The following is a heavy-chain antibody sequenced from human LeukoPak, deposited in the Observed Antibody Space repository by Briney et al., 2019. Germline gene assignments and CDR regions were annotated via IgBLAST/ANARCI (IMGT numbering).Heavy chain of an antibody. V-gene: IGHV4-61*08. J-gene: IGHJ1*01. D-gene: IGHD5-24*01. Sequence: SETLSLTCTVSGGSISSGGYYWSWIRQHPGKGLEWIGYIYYSGSTNYNPSLKSRVTISVDTSKNQFSLKLSSVTAADTAVYYCARAQGWLQLGQYFQHWGQGTLVTVSS. CDR3: ARAQGWLQLGQYFQH. CDR1: GGSISSGGYY. CDR2: IYYSGST.